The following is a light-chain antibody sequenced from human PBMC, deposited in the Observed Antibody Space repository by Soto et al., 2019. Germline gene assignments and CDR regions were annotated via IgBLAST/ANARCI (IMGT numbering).Light chain of an antibody. CDR2: DAV. V-gene: IGKV3-11*01. J-gene: IGKJ4*01. CDR3: QQRSNWPPLT. CDR1: QSVGNY. Sequence: EVVWTQAPATLSLSPGERATLSCRASQSVGNYLAWYQQRPGQAPRLLIYDAVNSATGIPARFRGSGSGTDCSLTISSLEPEDFAVYYCQQRSNWPPLTFGGGTKVHIK.